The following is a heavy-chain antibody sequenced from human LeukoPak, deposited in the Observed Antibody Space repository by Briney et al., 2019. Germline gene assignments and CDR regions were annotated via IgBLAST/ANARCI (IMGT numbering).Heavy chain of an antibody. CDR3: ARDTGQWPRHAFDI. CDR2: IYYSGST. Sequence: PSETLSLTCTVSGGSISSSSYYWGWIRQPPGKGLEWIGSIYYSGSTYYNPSLKSRVTISVDTSKNQFSLKLSSVTAADTAVYYCARDTGQWPRHAFDIWGQGTMVTVSS. V-gene: IGHV4-39*07. J-gene: IGHJ3*02. CDR1: GGSISSSSYY. D-gene: IGHD6-19*01.